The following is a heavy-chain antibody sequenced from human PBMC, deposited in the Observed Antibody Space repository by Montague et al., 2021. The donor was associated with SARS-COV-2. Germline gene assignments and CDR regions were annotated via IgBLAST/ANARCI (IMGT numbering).Heavy chain of an antibody. Sequence: SETLSLTCTVSGGSISSYYWNWIRQPPGKGLEWIGYIYYSGSTNYNPSLKSRVTISVDTSKNQFSLKLSSVTAADTAVYYCARRALGNCSGGSCYSAFDYWGQGTLVTVSS. J-gene: IGHJ4*02. D-gene: IGHD2-15*01. CDR2: IYYSGST. V-gene: IGHV4-59*08. CDR1: GGSISSYY. CDR3: ARRALGNCSGGSCYSAFDY.